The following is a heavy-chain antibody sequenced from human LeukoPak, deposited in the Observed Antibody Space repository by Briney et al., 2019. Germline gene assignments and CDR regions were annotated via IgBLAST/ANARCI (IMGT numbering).Heavy chain of an antibody. Sequence: PGGSLRLSCAGSGFTFSSYWMSWVRQAPGKGLEWVANIKEDGGEKYYVDSVKGRFTISRDNAKNSLYLQMSSLRADDTAIYYCTRGGAASPGVYWGQGTLVTVSP. CDR2: IKEDGGEK. J-gene: IGHJ4*02. CDR3: TRGGAASPGVY. CDR1: GFTFSSYW. V-gene: IGHV3-7*01. D-gene: IGHD2-8*01.